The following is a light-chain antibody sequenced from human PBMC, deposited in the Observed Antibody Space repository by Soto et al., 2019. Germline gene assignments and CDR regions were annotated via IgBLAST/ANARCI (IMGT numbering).Light chain of an antibody. V-gene: IGKV3-15*01. CDR2: GAS. CDR1: QSVSSS. Sequence: EIVMTQSPATLSVSPGERVTLSCRASQSVSSSLAWYQQKPGQAPRLLIYGASTRATGIPARFSGSGSETEFTLTISSLQSEDFAVYYCQQYNNWPPFTFGPGTQVDIK. CDR3: QQYNNWPPFT. J-gene: IGKJ3*01.